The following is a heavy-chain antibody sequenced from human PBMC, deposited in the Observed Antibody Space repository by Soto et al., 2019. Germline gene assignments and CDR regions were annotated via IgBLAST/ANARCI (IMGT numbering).Heavy chain of an antibody. Sequence: QVQLVESGGGVVQPGRSLRLSCAASGFTFSSYAMHWVRQAPGKGLEWVAVISYDGSNKYYADSVKGRVTISRDNSKNTLYLQMTSLRAADTAAYYCARDTDGSATFDYRGPGTLVAVSS. J-gene: IGHJ4*02. CDR3: ARDTDGSATFDY. V-gene: IGHV3-30-3*01. CDR1: GFTFSSYA. CDR2: ISYDGSNK. D-gene: IGHD4-17*01.